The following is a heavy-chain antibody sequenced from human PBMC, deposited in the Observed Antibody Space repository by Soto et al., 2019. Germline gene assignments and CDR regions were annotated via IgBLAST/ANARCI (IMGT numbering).Heavy chain of an antibody. CDR2: ISYDGSNK. D-gene: IGHD1-26*01. V-gene: IGHV3-30*18. CDR1: GFTFSTYG. CDR3: AKAREDYPSYALGY. J-gene: IGHJ4*02. Sequence: QVQLVESGGGVVQPGRSLTLSCAASGFTFSTYGMHWVRQAPGKGLEWVAVISYDGSNKFYADSVKGRFAISRDSSKNTLYLYLQMNSLRAEDRAVYYCAKAREDYPSYALGYWGQGTLVTVSS.